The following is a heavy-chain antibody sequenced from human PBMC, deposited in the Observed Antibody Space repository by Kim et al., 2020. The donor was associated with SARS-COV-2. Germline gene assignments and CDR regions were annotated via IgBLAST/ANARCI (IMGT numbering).Heavy chain of an antibody. Sequence: GGSLRLSCAASGFTFSSYGMHWVRQAPGKGLEWVAVIWYDGSNKYYADSVKGRFTISRDNSKNTLYLQMNSLRAEDTAVHYCAREGGMATIDYWGQGTLVTVSS. D-gene: IGHD5-12*01. CDR3: AREGGMATIDY. J-gene: IGHJ4*02. CDR2: IWYDGSNK. V-gene: IGHV3-33*01. CDR1: GFTFSSYG.